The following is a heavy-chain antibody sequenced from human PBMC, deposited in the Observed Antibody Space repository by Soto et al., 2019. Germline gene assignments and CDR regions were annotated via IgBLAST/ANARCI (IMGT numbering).Heavy chain of an antibody. CDR3: ARDDGWLILDY. CDR1: GFAFNDYS. Sequence: EVQLVESGGGPVKPGGSLRLSCAASGFAFNDYSMNWVRQAPGKGLEWVAFITRSSSYIYYADSVRGRFTLSRDNDKNTLYLQMNSLRAADTAIYYCARDDGWLILDYWGQGTLVSDSS. J-gene: IGHJ4*02. D-gene: IGHD6-19*01. V-gene: IGHV3-21*06. CDR2: ITRSSSYI.